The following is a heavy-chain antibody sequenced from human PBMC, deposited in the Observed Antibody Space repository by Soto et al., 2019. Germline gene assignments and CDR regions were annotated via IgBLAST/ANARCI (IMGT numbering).Heavy chain of an antibody. CDR3: ARDYYYDSRGYPGAYYYGMDV. CDR1: GGSFSSYY. Sequence: RSLTCTVSGGSFSSYYWSWIRQPPGKGLEWIGHIYYSGRTNYNPSLKSRVTISGDTSKNQISLKLSSVTAADTAIYYCARDYYYDSRGYPGAYYYGMDVWGPGATVTVSS. J-gene: IGHJ6*02. V-gene: IGHV4-59*01. D-gene: IGHD3-22*01. CDR2: IYYSGRT.